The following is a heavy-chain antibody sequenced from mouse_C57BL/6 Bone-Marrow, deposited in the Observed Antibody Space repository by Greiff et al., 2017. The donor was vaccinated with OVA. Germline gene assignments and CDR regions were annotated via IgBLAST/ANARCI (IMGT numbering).Heavy chain of an antibody. CDR1: GFNIKNTY. Sequence: EVQLQQSVAELVRPGASVKLSCTASGFNIKNTYMHWVKQRPEQGLEWIGRIDPANGNTKYAPKFQGKATITADTSSNTAYLQLSSLTSEDTAVYYCTTYYYGSSLAWFAYWGQGTLVTVSA. CDR2: IDPANGNT. J-gene: IGHJ3*01. V-gene: IGHV14-3*01. D-gene: IGHD1-1*01. CDR3: TTYYYGSSLAWFAY.